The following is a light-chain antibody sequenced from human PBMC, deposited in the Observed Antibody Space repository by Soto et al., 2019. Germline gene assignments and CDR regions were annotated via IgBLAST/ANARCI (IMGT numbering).Light chain of an antibody. CDR1: QSVSSN. Sequence: EIVMTQSPATLSVYPGERATLSCRASQSVSSNLTWYQQKPGQAPRLLIYGASTRATGIPARFSGSGSGTEFTLTISSLQSEDFAVSYCQQYNNWPRMYTFGQGTKLEIK. CDR2: GAS. J-gene: IGKJ2*01. V-gene: IGKV3-15*01. CDR3: QQYNNWPRMYT.